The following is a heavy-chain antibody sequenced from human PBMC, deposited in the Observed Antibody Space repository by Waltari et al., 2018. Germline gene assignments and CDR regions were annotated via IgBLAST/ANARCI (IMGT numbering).Heavy chain of an antibody. J-gene: IGHJ4*02. V-gene: IGHV1-69*05. CDR3: ARVRDGYNL. Sequence: QVQLVQSGAEVKKPGSSVKVSCKASGGTFSSYAISWVRQAPGQGLEWMGGIIPILGKANDAQKFQGRVTITTDESTSTTYMELSSLRSEDTAVYYCARVRDGYNLWGQGTLVTVSS. CDR1: GGTFSSYA. CDR2: IIPILGKA. D-gene: IGHD5-12*01.